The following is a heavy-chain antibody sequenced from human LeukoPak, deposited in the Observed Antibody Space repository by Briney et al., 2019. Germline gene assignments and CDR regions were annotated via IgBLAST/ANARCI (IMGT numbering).Heavy chain of an antibody. CDR3: ARTYYDFWSGHLAWFDP. CDR1: GFTFINYA. CDR2: ISSTGGST. V-gene: IGHV3-23*01. D-gene: IGHD3-3*01. Sequence: GGSLRLSCAASGFTFINYAMSWVRQAPGKGLEWVSAISSTGGSTYYADSLKGRFTISRDNSKNTLYLQMNSLRAEDTAVFYCARTYYDFWSGHLAWFDPWGQGTLVIVSS. J-gene: IGHJ5*02.